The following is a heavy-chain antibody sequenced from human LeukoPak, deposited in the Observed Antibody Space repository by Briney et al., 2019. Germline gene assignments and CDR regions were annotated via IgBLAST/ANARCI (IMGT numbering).Heavy chain of an antibody. CDR3: AKRNYDFWSGYYRRAENHFDY. V-gene: IGHV3-23*01. CDR1: GFTFSSYA. D-gene: IGHD3-3*01. J-gene: IGHJ4*02. CDR2: ISGSGGST. Sequence: GGSLRLSCAASGFTFSSYAMSWVRQAPGKGLEWVSAISGSGGSTYYADSVKGRFTISRGNSKTTLYLQMNSLRAEDTAIYYCAKRNYDFWSGYYRRAENHFDYWGQGTLVTVSS.